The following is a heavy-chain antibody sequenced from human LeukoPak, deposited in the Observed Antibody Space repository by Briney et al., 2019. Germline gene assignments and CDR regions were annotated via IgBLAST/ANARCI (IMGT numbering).Heavy chain of an antibody. CDR1: GFTFSSYG. CDR3: ARDRDGYDSTTSNWFDP. J-gene: IGHJ5*02. CDR2: ISYDGSNK. Sequence: GGSLRLSCAASGFTFSSYGMSWVRQAPGKGLEWVAVISYDGSNKYYADSVKGRFTISRDNSKSTLYLQMNSLRAEDTAVYYCARDRDGYDSTTSNWFDPWGQGTLVTVSS. V-gene: IGHV3-30*03. D-gene: IGHD3-22*01.